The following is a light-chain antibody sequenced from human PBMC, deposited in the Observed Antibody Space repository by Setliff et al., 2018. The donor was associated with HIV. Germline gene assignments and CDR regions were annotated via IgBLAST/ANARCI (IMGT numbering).Light chain of an antibody. CDR2: AVT. V-gene: IGLV2-14*03. CDR3: NSYTGRSTFI. CDR1: TSDIGGYNF. Sequence: QSVLTQPASLSGSPGQSITISCTGTTSDIGGYNFVSWYQQHPGKAPKLLIYAVTKRPSGVSARFSASKSGNTASLTISGLQDEDEADYYCNSYTGRSTFIFGGGTK. J-gene: IGLJ2*01.